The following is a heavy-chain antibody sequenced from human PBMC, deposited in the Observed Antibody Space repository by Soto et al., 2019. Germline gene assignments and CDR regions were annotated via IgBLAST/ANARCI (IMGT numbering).Heavy chain of an antibody. Sequence: QVQLVESGGGVVQPGRSLRLSCAASGFTFSSYAMHWVRQAPGKGLEWVAVISYDGSNKYYADSVKGRFTISRDNSKNXLYLQMNSLRAEDTAVYYCARGATGGSAGSYYNFDHWGQGTLVTVSS. CDR1: GFTFSSYA. D-gene: IGHD3-10*01. J-gene: IGHJ4*02. CDR2: ISYDGSNK. V-gene: IGHV3-30-3*01. CDR3: ARGATGGSAGSYYNFDH.